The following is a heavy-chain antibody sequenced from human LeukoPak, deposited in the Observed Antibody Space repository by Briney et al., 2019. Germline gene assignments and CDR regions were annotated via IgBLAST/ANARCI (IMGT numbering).Heavy chain of an antibody. J-gene: IGHJ4*02. CDR2: IWYDGSNK. Sequence: GGSLRLSCAASGFTFSSYGMHWVRQAPGKGLEWVAVIWYDGSNKYYADSVKGRFTISRDNSKNMLYLQMNSLRAEDTAVYYCARALPKYYFDYWGQGTLVTVSS. V-gene: IGHV3-33*01. CDR3: ARALPKYYFDY. CDR1: GFTFSSYG.